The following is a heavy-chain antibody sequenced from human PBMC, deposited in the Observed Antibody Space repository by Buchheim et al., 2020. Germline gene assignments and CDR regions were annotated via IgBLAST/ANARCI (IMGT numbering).Heavy chain of an antibody. Sequence: EVQLLESGGGLVQPGGSLRLSCAASGFTFSSYAMSWVRQAPGKGLVWVSAISGSGGSTYYADSVKGRFTISSDNSKNTLYLQMNSLRAEDTAVYYCAKDLAPAAVHYYYYYGMDVWGQGTT. V-gene: IGHV3-23*01. CDR1: GFTFSSYA. CDR3: AKDLAPAAVHYYYYYGMDV. CDR2: ISGSGGST. J-gene: IGHJ6*02. D-gene: IGHD2-2*01.